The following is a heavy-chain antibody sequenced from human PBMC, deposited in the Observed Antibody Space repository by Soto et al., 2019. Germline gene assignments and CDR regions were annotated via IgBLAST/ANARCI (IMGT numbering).Heavy chain of an antibody. V-gene: IGHV4-39*01. CDR2: IYYSGTI. J-gene: IGHJ4*02. Sequence: QLQLQESGPGLVKPSETLSLTCTVSGVSISSSSYYWGWIRQPPGKGLEWIGSIYYSGTIYYNPSLRSRVTISVDTSKNQFSLKVTSVTAADTAVYYCATPSTTMGPLDYWGQGTLVTVSS. D-gene: IGHD5-18*01. CDR1: GVSISSSSYY. CDR3: ATPSTTMGPLDY.